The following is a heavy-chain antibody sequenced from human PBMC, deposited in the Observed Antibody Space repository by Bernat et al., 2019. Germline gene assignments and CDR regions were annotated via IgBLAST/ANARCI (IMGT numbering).Heavy chain of an antibody. CDR3: ARDPVNSGYDGVGVFDY. Sequence: GGGGVGAGGAGGVWGAAGGFACSSCAMHWVRQAPGKGREWVAGISYDGSNKYYADAVKGRFTISRDNSKNTLYLQMNSLRAEDTAVYYCARDPVNSGYDGVGVFDYWGQGTLVTVSS. J-gene: IGHJ4*02. CDR2: ISYDGSNK. V-gene: IGHV3-30*01. CDR1: GFACSSCA. D-gene: IGHD5-12*01.